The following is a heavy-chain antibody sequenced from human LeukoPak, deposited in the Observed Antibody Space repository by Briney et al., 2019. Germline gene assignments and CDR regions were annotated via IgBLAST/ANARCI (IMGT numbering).Heavy chain of an antibody. Sequence: PSETLSLTCAVSGGSISSYYWWSWVRQPPGKGLEWIGELYHSGSTNYSPSLKSRVTTSVDKSKNQFSLKLTSVTAADTAVYYCARKRADTWYYFDYWGQGTLVTVSS. D-gene: IGHD2-2*02. CDR1: GGSISSYYW. V-gene: IGHV4-4*02. J-gene: IGHJ4*02. CDR3: ARKRADTWYYFDY. CDR2: LYHSGST.